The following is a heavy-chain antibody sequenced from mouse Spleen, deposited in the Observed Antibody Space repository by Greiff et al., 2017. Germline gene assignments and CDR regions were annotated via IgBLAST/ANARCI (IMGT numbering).Heavy chain of an antibody. CDR3: TRVSNWSWFAY. CDR1: GYTFTSYY. CDR2: INPSNGGT. Sequence: QVQLKQSGAELVKPGASVKLSCKASGYTFTSYYMYWVKQRPGQGLEWIGEINPSNGGTNFNEKFKSKATLTVDKSSSTAYMQLSSLTSEDSAVYYCTRVSNWSWFAYWGQGTLVTVSA. V-gene: IGHV1S81*02. D-gene: IGHD4-1*01. J-gene: IGHJ3*01.